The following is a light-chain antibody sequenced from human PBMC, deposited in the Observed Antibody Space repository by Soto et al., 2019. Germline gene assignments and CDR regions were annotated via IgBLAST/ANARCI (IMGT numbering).Light chain of an antibody. J-gene: IGKJ5*01. V-gene: IGKV1-33*01. CDR2: DAS. Sequence: DIQMTQSPSSLSASAGDRIIITCRASRDIGNFVNWYQQTPGKAPRLLIYDASNLDIGVPSRFSVSGSGTDFSLTISSLQSEDFASYSCQQYYSYPITFGQGTRLEIK. CDR1: RDIGNF. CDR3: QQYYSYPIT.